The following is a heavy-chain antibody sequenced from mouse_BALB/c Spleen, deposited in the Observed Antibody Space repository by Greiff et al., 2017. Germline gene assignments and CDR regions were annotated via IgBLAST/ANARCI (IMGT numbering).Heavy chain of an antibody. J-gene: IGHJ4*01. CDR3: ARWGYGRTLYYAMDY. CDR1: GYSITSGYS. Sequence: EVKLMESGPDLVKPSQSLSLTCTVTGYSITSGYSWHWIRQFPGNKLEWMGYIHYSGSTNYNPSLKSRISITRDTSKNQFFLQLNSVTTEDTATYYCARWGYGRTLYYAMDYWGQGTSVTVSS. V-gene: IGHV3-1*02. CDR2: IHYSGST. D-gene: IGHD2-10*02.